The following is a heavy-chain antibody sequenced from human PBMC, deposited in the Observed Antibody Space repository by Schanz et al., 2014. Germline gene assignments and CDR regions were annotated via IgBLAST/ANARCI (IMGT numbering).Heavy chain of an antibody. CDR3: ARSEMDRGVIWGY. CDR2: IRQEGSEK. V-gene: IGHV3-7*01. J-gene: IGHJ4*02. CDR1: GFTFSNYW. D-gene: IGHD3-10*01. Sequence: EVQLVESGGGLVQPEESLRVSCAASGFTFSNYWMSWVRQAPGKGLEWVANIRQEGSEKYYVDSVKGRFTVSRDDAKNSLYLQMNSLRVEDTAVYYCARSEMDRGVIWGYWGQGTLVTVSS.